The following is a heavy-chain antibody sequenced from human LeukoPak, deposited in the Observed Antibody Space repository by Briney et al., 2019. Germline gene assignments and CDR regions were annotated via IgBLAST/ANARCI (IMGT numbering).Heavy chain of an antibody. J-gene: IGHJ4*02. CDR3: AKSFRSTSLDY. CDR1: GFTFSSCA. Sequence: GGSLRLSCAASGFTFSSCAMSWVRQAPGKGLEWVSAISGSGDSTYYADSVKGRFTISRDNSRNTLYLQMNSLRAGDTAVYYCAKSFRSTSLDYWGQGTLVTVSS. V-gene: IGHV3-23*01. CDR2: ISGSGDST. D-gene: IGHD2-2*01.